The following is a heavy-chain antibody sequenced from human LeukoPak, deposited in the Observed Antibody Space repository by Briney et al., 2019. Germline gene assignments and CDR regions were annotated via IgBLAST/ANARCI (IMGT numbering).Heavy chain of an antibody. CDR2: ISAYNGNT. V-gene: IGHV1-18*01. D-gene: IGHD3-3*01. J-gene: IGHJ4*02. CDR3: ARDGRYYDFWSGYYYYFDY. Sequence: ASVKVSCKASGYTFTSYGISWVRQAPGQGLEWMGWISAYNGNTNYAQKLQGRVTMTTDTSTSTAYMELRSLRSDDTAVYYCARDGRYYDFWSGYYYYFDYWGQGTLVTVSS. CDR1: GYTFTSYG.